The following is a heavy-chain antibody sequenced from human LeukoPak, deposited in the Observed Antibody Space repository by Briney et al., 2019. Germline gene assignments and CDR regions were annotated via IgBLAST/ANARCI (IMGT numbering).Heavy chain of an antibody. CDR2: IRSKANSYAT. V-gene: IGHV3-73*01. CDR1: GFTFSGSA. CDR3: TSQDGDYVDYYGMDV. Sequence: GGSLRPSCAASGFTFSGSAMHWVRQASGKGLEWVGRIRSKANSYATAYAASVKGRFTISRDDSKNTAYLQMNSLKTEDTAVYYCTSQDGDYVDYYGMDVWGQGTTVTVSS. J-gene: IGHJ6*02. D-gene: IGHD4-17*01.